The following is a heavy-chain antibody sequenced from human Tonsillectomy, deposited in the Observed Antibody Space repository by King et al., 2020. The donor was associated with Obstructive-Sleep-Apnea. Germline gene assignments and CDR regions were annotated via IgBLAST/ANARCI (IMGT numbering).Heavy chain of an antibody. J-gene: IGHJ1*01. V-gene: IGHV3-7*03. CDR3: AREAESAWYEQQEYFQH. Sequence: EVQLVESGGGLVQPGGSLRLCCAASGFTFSSYWMSWVRQAPGKGLEWVANIKHDGSDKYYVDSVKGRFTISRDNAKNSLCLQMNSLRAEDTAVYYCAREAESAWYEQQEYFQHWGQGTLVTVSS. D-gene: IGHD6-19*01. CDR1: GFTFSSYW. CDR2: IKHDGSDK.